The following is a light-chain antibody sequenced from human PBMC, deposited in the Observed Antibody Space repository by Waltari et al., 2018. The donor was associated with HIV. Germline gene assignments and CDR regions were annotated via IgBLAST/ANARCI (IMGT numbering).Light chain of an antibody. V-gene: IGLV2-23*01. CDR2: DDS. CDR3: CSYGGDDTLV. CDR1: STNVGCYSL. J-gene: IGLJ3*02. Sequence: QSALTQPASVSGSLGQSITISCTGASTNVGCYSLVSWYQNRPGQAPTLIIYDDSKRPLGISSRFSGSKSGNTASLTISGLQSEDEADYYCCSYGGDDTLVFGGGTKVTAL.